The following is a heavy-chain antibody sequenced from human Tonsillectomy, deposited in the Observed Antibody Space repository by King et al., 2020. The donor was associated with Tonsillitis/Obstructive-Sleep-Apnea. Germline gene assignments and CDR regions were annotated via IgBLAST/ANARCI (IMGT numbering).Heavy chain of an antibody. CDR2: IYFSGST. Sequence: QLQESGPGLVKPSETLSLTCTVSGGSISSYYWSWIRQPPGKGLEGIGYIYFSGSTNYNPSLKSRGTISVDTSKNQFSLKLSSVTAADTAVYYCARDNYDFSYYYMDVWGKGTTVTVSS. CDR3: ARDNYDFSYYYMDV. V-gene: IGHV4-59*01. CDR1: GGSISSYY. J-gene: IGHJ6*03. D-gene: IGHD3-3*01.